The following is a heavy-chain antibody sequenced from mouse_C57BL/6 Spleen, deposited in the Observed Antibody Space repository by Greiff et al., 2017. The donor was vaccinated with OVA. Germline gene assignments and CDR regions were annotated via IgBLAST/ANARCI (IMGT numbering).Heavy chain of an antibody. CDR3: ARHEGYVDY. J-gene: IGHJ2*01. CDR2: ISSGGSYT. V-gene: IGHV5-6*01. Sequence: EVKLVESGGDLVKPGGSLKLSCAASGFTFSSYGMSWVRQTPDKRLEWVATISSGGSYTYYPDSVKGRFTISRDNAKNTLYLQMSSLKSEDTAMYYCARHEGYVDYWGKGTTLTVSS. CDR1: GFTFSSYG.